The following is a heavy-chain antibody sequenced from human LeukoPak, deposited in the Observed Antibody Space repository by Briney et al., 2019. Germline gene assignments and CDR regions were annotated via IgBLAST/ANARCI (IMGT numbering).Heavy chain of an antibody. D-gene: IGHD1-1*01. Sequence: GGSLRLSCAASGFTFSSYTLNWVRQAPGKGLEWVSSISSSSYIFYSDSVKGRFTISRDNAKNSLYLQKNSLRAEDTAVYYCARDYLERPGGYYFDYWGQGTLVTVSS. CDR3: ARDYLERPGGYYFDY. CDR1: GFTFSSYT. V-gene: IGHV3-21*01. CDR2: ISSSSYI. J-gene: IGHJ4*02.